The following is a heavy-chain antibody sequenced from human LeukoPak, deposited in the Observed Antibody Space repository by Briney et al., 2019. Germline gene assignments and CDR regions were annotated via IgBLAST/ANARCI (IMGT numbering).Heavy chain of an antibody. CDR3: ARCYYDSSGYYGFDY. J-gene: IGHJ4*02. CDR1: GGSISSGDYY. D-gene: IGHD3-22*01. Sequence: SQTLSLTCTVSGGSISSGDYYWSWIRQPPGKGLEWIGYIYYSGSTYYNPSLKSRVTISVDTSKNQFSLKLSSVTAADTAVYYCARCYYDSSGYYGFDYWGQGTLVTVSS. CDR2: IYYSGST. V-gene: IGHV4-30-4*08.